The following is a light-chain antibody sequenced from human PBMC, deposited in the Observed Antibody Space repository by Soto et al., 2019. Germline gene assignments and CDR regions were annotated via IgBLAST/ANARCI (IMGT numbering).Light chain of an antibody. J-gene: IGKJ1*01. CDR3: QQRSTWPQT. CDR1: QSVDNY. V-gene: IGKV3-11*01. Sequence: EIVLTQSPATLSLSPGERATLSCRASQSVDNYLDWYQQKPGQAPRLLIYESSTRATGIPARFSGSGSGTDFSLTISSLQPEDFAVYYCQQRSTWPQTFGQGT. CDR2: ESS.